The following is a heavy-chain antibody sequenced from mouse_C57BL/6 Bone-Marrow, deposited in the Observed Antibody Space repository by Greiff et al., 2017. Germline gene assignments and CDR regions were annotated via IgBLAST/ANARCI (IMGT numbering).Heavy chain of an antibody. CDR1: GYTFTDYY. CDR3: ARGIYYYGSSPWYFDV. V-gene: IGHV1-26*01. Sequence: VQLQQSGPELVKPGASVKISCKASGYTFTDYYMNWVKQSHGKSLEWIGDINPNNGGTSYNQKFKGKATLTVDKSSSTAYMELRSLTSEDSAVYYCARGIYYYGSSPWYFDVWGTGTTVTVSS. J-gene: IGHJ1*03. D-gene: IGHD1-1*01. CDR2: INPNNGGT.